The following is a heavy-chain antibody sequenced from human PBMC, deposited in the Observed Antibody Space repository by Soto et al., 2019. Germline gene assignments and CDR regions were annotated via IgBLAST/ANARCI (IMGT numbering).Heavy chain of an antibody. J-gene: IGHJ4*02. V-gene: IGHV4-59*01. CDR1: SGSISSYY. Sequence: SATLSLTCTVSSGSISSYYWSWIRQPPGKGLEWIGYIYYNGFTNYNPSLKSRVTISIDTSKNQFSLKLSSVTAADTSFYYCASGLSGWLDYWGQGALVTVSS. CDR2: IYYNGFT. D-gene: IGHD6-19*01. CDR3: ASGLSGWLDY.